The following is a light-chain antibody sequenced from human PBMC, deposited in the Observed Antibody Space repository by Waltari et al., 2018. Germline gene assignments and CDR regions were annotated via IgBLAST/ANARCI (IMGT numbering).Light chain of an antibody. CDR1: QSITNNY. CDR2: GVS. V-gene: IGKV3-20*01. Sequence: EIVLTQSPGTLSLSPGEGATLSCRASQSITNNYLAWYQQKHGQAPRLLIYGVSQRATGIPDRFSGSGSGTDFTLTISRLEPEDFAVYYCQHFGSSRLTFGGGTKGEI. J-gene: IGKJ4*01. CDR3: QHFGSSRLT.